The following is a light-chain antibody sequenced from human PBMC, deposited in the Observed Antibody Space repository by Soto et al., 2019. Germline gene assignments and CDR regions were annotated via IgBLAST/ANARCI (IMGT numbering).Light chain of an antibody. CDR3: QQYNNWLIT. CDR1: QSVSSN. J-gene: IGKJ5*01. CDR2: GAS. Sequence: EIVMTQSPATLSVSPGERATLSCRASQSVSSNLAWYQQKPGQAPRLLIYGASTRATGIPARFSGSGSGTEFTLTISSLQSEDVAGYYCQQYNNWLITFGQGTRLEIK. V-gene: IGKV3-15*01.